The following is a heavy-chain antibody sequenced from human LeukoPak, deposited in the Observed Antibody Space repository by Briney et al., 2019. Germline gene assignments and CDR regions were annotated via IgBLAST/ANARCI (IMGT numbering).Heavy chain of an antibody. D-gene: IGHD6-19*01. CDR2: IYHSGST. J-gene: IGHJ4*02. CDR3: AREVAAGSYRGFDY. Sequence: PSETLSLTCTVSGGSISSYYWSWIRQSPGKGLEWIGEIYHSGSTNYNPSLKSRVTISVDTSKNQFSLKANSVTAADTATYYCAREVAAGSYRGFDYWGQGTLVTVSS. V-gene: IGHV4-59*12. CDR1: GGSISSYY.